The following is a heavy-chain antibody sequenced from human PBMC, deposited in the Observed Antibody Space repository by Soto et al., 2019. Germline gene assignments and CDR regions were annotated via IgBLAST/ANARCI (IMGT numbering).Heavy chain of an antibody. CDR1: GGTFSSYA. CDR2: IIPIFGTA. Sequence: SVKVSCKASGGTFSSYAISWVRQAPGQGLEWMGGIIPIFGTANYAQKFQGRVTITADESTSTAYMELSSLRSEDTAVYYCARGISPSQGYYYHYGMDVWGQGTTVTVSS. V-gene: IGHV1-69*13. D-gene: IGHD3-3*02. J-gene: IGHJ6*02. CDR3: ARGISPSQGYYYHYGMDV.